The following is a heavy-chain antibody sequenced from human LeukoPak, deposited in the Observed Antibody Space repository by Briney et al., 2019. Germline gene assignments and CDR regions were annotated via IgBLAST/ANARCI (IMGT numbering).Heavy chain of an antibody. CDR1: GYTFTGYY. V-gene: IGHV1-2*02. D-gene: IGHD3-16*01. CDR3: ASRLLGRRGNDY. Sequence: ASVKVSCKASGYTFTGYYMHWVRQAPGQGLEWMGWINPNSGGTNYAQKFQGRVTMTRDASISTAYMELSRLRSDDTAVYYCASRLLGRRGNDYWGQGTLVTVSS. J-gene: IGHJ4*02. CDR2: INPNSGGT.